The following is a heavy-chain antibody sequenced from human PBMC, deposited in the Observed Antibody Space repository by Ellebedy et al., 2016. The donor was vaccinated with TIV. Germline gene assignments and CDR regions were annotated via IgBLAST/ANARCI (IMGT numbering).Heavy chain of an antibody. V-gene: IGHV3-23*01. CDR1: GFTFSTYA. Sequence: GGSLRLSCAASGFTFSTYAMNWVRRAPGKGLDWVSTISGSGGYTYYADSVKGRFTISRDNAKNTLYLHMNSLRAEDAAVYYCAKDRQNYYGVDVWGQGTMVTVSS. CDR3: AKDRQNYYGVDV. J-gene: IGHJ6*02. CDR2: ISGSGGYT.